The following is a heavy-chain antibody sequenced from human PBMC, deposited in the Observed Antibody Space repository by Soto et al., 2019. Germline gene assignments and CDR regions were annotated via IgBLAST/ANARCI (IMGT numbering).Heavy chain of an antibody. V-gene: IGHV3-7*05. CDR2: IKQDGSEK. Sequence: GGSLRLSCAASGFTFSSYWMSWVRQAPGKGLEWVANIKQDGSEKYYVDSVKGRFTISRDNAKNSLYLQMNSLRAEDTAVYYCARGIRQQLVAYYYYYYGMDVWGQGTTVTVSS. CDR3: ARGIRQQLVAYYYYYYGMDV. J-gene: IGHJ6*02. D-gene: IGHD6-13*01. CDR1: GFTFSSYW.